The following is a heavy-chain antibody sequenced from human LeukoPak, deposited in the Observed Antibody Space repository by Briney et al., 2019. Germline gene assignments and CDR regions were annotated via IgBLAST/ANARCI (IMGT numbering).Heavy chain of an antibody. J-gene: IGHJ4*02. CDR3: ARGDYDFWSGYNYEYYFDY. Sequence: ASVKVSCKASGYTFIDYYMHWVRQAPGQGLEWMGWINPNSGGTNYAQKFQGRVTMTRDTSISTAYMELSRLRSDDTAVYYCARGDYDFWSGYNYEYYFDYWGQGTLVTVSS. V-gene: IGHV1-2*02. D-gene: IGHD3-3*01. CDR1: GYTFIDYY. CDR2: INPNSGGT.